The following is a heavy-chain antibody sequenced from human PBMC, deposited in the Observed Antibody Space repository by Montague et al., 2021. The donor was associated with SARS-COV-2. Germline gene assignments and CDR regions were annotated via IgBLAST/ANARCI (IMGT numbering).Heavy chain of an antibody. CDR3: ARELGYDSSGYYAYFDY. J-gene: IGHJ4*02. D-gene: IGHD3-22*01. CDR1: GGSISSYY. Sequence: SETLSLTCTVSGGSISSYYWSWIRQPAGKGLEWIGYIDYSGSTKYNPSLKSRVTISVDTSKNQFSPKLNSVTAADTAVYYCARELGYDSSGYYAYFDYWGQGTLVTVSS. CDR2: IDYSGST. V-gene: IGHV4-59*13.